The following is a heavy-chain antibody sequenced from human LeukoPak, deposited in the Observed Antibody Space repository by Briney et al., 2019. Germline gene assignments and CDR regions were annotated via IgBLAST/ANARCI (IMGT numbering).Heavy chain of an antibody. V-gene: IGHV3-30*02. CDR1: GFTFSNYG. J-gene: IGHJ4*02. CDR3: AKDRRRDDVTGSFSD. Sequence: GGSLRLSCAAPGFTFSNYGMHWVRQAPGKGLEWVGFIRYDGRNKYYADFVTGRFTISRDNSKNTMYLQMNSLRAEDTAVYNCAKDRRRDDVTGSFSDWGQGTLVTVSS. CDR2: IRYDGRNK. D-gene: IGHD2-8*02.